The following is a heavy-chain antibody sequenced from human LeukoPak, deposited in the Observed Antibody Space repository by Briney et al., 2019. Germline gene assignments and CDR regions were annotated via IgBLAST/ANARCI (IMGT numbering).Heavy chain of an antibody. V-gene: IGHV1-46*01. D-gene: IGHD6-13*01. J-gene: IGHJ4*02. CDR2: INPSGGRP. CDR1: GQTFTRYY. Sequence: ASVKVSCKASGQTFTRYYMHWARQAPGQGLEWMGIINPSGGRPSYAQKFEGRVTMTRNTSISTAYMELSSLRSEDTAVYYCAASSAFPWYSSSWTGNFDYWGQGTLVTVSS. CDR3: AASSAFPWYSSSWTGNFDY.